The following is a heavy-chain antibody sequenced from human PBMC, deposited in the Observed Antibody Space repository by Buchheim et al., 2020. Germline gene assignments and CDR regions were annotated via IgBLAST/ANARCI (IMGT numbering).Heavy chain of an antibody. D-gene: IGHD3-10*01. CDR1: GFTFSSYS. J-gene: IGHJ6*02. Sequence: EVQLVESGGGLVQPGGSLRLSCAASGFTFSSYSMNWVRQAPGKGLEWVSYISSYSSTIYYADSVKGRFNISRDNAKISLYLQMNSLRDEDTAVYYCARKGLLWFGEVGMDVWGQGTT. V-gene: IGHV3-48*02. CDR3: ARKGLLWFGEVGMDV. CDR2: ISSYSSTI.